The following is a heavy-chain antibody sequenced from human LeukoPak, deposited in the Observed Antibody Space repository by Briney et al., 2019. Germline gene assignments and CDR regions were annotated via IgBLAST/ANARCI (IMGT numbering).Heavy chain of an antibody. CDR2: VYPDGRT. V-gene: IGHV3-53*01. CDR1: GFTVTYNY. J-gene: IGHJ4*02. Sequence: GGSLRLSCAVSGFTVTYNYMSWVRQAPGKGLQWVSVVYPDGRTYYADSVKGRFTISRDNSRNTLLLQLNSLRADDTAVYYCARTNPVYGDYDYWGQGTLVTVSS. D-gene: IGHD4-17*01. CDR3: ARTNPVYGDYDY.